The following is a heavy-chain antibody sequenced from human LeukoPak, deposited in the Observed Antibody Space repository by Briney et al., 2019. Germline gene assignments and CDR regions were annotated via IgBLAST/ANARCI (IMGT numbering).Heavy chain of an antibody. CDR1: GFTFSSYS. CDR2: ISSSSSYI. J-gene: IGHJ4*02. D-gene: IGHD4-17*01. Sequence: GGSLRLSCAASGFTFSSYSMNWVRQAPGKGLEWVSSISSSSSYIYYADSVKGRFTISRDNAKNSLCLQMNSLRAEDTAVYYCASPTVTAGDYWGQGTLVTVSS. CDR3: ASPTVTAGDY. V-gene: IGHV3-21*01.